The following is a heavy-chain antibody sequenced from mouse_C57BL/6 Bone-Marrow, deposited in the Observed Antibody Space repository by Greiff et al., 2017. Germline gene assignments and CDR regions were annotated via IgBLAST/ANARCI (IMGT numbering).Heavy chain of an antibody. Sequence: VQLQQSGAELVRPGASVTLSCKASGYTFTDYEMHWVKQTPVHGLEWIGAIDPETGGNAYNQKFKGKAILTADKSSSTAYMELRSLTSEDSAVYYCTRGGLPGVDYWGQGTSVTVSS. V-gene: IGHV1-15*01. CDR3: TRGGLPGVDY. CDR2: IDPETGGN. D-gene: IGHD2-2*01. CDR1: GYTFTDYE. J-gene: IGHJ4*01.